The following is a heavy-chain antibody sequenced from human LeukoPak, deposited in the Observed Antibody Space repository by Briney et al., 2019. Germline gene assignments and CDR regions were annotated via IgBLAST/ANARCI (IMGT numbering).Heavy chain of an antibody. Sequence: SETLSLTCTVSGGSISSYYWSWIRQPPGKGQEWIGYIYYSGSTNYNPSLKSRVTISVDTSKNQFSLKLSSVTAADTAVYYCARGSIAVAVAADYWGQGTLVTVSS. V-gene: IGHV4-59*01. CDR2: IYYSGST. CDR1: GGSISSYY. D-gene: IGHD6-19*01. J-gene: IGHJ4*02. CDR3: ARGSIAVAVAADY.